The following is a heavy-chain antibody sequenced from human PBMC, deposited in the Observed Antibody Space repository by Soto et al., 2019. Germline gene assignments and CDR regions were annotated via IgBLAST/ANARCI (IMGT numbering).Heavy chain of an antibody. D-gene: IGHD3-9*01. J-gene: IGHJ4*02. CDR1: GGSISSGDYY. V-gene: IGHV4-30-4*01. CDR2: IYYSGST. Sequence: SETLSLTCTVSGGSISSGDYYWSWIRQPPGKGLEWIGYIYYSGSTCYNPSLKSRVTISVDTSKNQFSLKLSSVTAADTAVYYCARVYYDILTGYKIFDYWGQGTLVTVSA. CDR3: ARVYYDILTGYKIFDY.